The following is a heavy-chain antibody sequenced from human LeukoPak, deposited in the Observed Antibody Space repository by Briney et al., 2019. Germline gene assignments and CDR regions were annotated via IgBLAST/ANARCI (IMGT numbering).Heavy chain of an antibody. CDR3: AKGRSRYYDSSGYPNPPDY. V-gene: IGHV3-7*01. CDR1: GFTFSSYW. J-gene: IGHJ4*02. D-gene: IGHD3-22*01. Sequence: GGSLRLSCAASGFTFSSYWMSWVRQAPGKGLEWVANIKEDGSEKYYVDSVKGRFTISRDNAKNSLYLQMNSLRAEDTAVYYCAKGRSRYYDSSGYPNPPDYWGQGTLVTVSS. CDR2: IKEDGSEK.